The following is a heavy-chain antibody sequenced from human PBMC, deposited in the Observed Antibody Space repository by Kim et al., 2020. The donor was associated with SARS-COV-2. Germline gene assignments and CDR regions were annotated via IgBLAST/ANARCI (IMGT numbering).Heavy chain of an antibody. CDR1: GFTFSSYA. CDR3: AKDKAYYYDSSGYFD. D-gene: IGHD3-22*01. CDR2: ISGSGGST. V-gene: IGHV3-23*01. J-gene: IGHJ4*02. Sequence: GGSLRLSCAASGFTFSSYAMSWVRQAPGKGLEWVSAISGSGGSTYYADSVKGRFTISRDNSKNTLYLQMNSLRAEDTAVYYCAKDKAYYYDSSGYFDWGQGTLVTVSS.